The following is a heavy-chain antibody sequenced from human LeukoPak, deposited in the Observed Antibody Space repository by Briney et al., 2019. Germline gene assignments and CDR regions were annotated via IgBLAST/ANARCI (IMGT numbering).Heavy chain of an antibody. Sequence: GGSLRLSCAASGFSFGSYGMHWVRQAPGKGLEWVAHIWYDASNKQYADSVKGRFTTSRDNSKNMLYLEMNNLRVEDTAVYYCTRDILTGYHKYFDYWGQGALVTVSS. CDR3: TRDILTGYHKYFDY. CDR2: IWYDASNK. J-gene: IGHJ4*02. D-gene: IGHD3-9*01. CDR1: GFSFGSYG. V-gene: IGHV3-33*01.